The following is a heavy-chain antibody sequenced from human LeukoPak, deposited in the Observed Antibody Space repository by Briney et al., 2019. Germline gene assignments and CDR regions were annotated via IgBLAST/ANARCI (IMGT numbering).Heavy chain of an antibody. CDR1: GFTFSSYT. D-gene: IGHD2-15*01. CDR2: IKQDGSHK. V-gene: IGHV3-7*01. Sequence: GGSLRLSCAASGFTFSSYTMTWVRQAPGKGLEWVAYIKQDGSHKYYVDSVKGRFTISRDNAKNSLYLQMDRLRAEDTAVYYCARDTGCAGGTCFSFYVYWGQGTLVTVSS. CDR3: ARDTGCAGGTCFSFYVY. J-gene: IGHJ4*02.